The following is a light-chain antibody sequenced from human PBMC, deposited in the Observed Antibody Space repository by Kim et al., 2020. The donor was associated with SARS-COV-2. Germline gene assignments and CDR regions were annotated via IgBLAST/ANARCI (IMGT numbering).Light chain of an antibody. CDR1: QSVSSN. Sequence: VASGESATPSCRASQSVSSNLAWYQQKPGQAPRLLIYGASTRATGIPARFSGSGSGTEFTLTISSLQSEDFAVYYCQQYTNWPPYTFGQGTKLEI. J-gene: IGKJ2*01. CDR2: GAS. CDR3: QQYTNWPPYT. V-gene: IGKV3-15*01.